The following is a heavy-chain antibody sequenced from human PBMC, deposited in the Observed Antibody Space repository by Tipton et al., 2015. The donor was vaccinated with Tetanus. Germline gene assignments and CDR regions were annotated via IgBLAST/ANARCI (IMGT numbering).Heavy chain of an antibody. D-gene: IGHD3-22*01. V-gene: IGHV4-59*11. J-gene: IGHJ4*02. CDR1: GASISSRP. CDR2: LHYSGAT. Sequence: TLSLTCTVSGASISSRPWNWIRQPPGKGLEWIGYLHYSGATAYNPSLRSRVTISGDTSKNLFSLGLKSVTAADTAIYYCARGKPDTSGYFFPYFDYWGQGTLVTASS. CDR3: ARGKPDTSGYFFPYFDY.